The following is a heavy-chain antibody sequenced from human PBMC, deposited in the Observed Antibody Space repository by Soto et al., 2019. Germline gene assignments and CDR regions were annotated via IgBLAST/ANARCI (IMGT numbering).Heavy chain of an antibody. D-gene: IGHD6-13*01. Sequence: EVQLVESGGGLIQPGGSLRLSCAASGFTVSNNYMRWVRQAPGKGLEWVSLIYSGGNTHYAASVKGRFTISRDDSKNTLYLQMNSLRVEDTAVYYCARDPPGIAASGAGGWGQGTLVTVSS. CDR2: IYSGGNT. V-gene: IGHV3-53*01. CDR3: ARDPPGIAASGAGG. CDR1: GFTVSNNY. J-gene: IGHJ4*02.